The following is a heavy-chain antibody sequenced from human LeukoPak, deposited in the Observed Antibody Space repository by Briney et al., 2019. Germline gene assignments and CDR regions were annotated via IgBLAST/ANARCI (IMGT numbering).Heavy chain of an antibody. Sequence: PSETLSLTCTVSGGSISSYYWSWSRQPPGKGLEWIGYIYYSGSTNYNPSLKSRVTISVDTSKNQFSLKLSSVTAADTAVYYCARVVVPAATHAFDIWGQGTMVTVSS. V-gene: IGHV4-59*01. J-gene: IGHJ3*02. CDR2: IYYSGST. CDR1: GGSISSYY. CDR3: ARVVVPAATHAFDI. D-gene: IGHD2-2*01.